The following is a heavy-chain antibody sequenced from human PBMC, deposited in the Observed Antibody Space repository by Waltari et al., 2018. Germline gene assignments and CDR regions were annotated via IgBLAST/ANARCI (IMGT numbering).Heavy chain of an antibody. V-gene: IGHV3-33*01. Sequence: QVQLVESGGGVVQPGRSLRLSCAASGFTFSSYGMHWVRQAPGKGREWVAVLWYEGSNKYYADTVKGRFTITRENSKNTRYLEMNSLRAEDTAVDYCARVGGSLGELSFPCDYWGQGTLVTVSS. J-gene: IGHJ4*02. CDR1: GFTFSSYG. CDR3: ARVGGSLGELSFPCDY. D-gene: IGHD3-16*02. CDR2: LWYEGSNK.